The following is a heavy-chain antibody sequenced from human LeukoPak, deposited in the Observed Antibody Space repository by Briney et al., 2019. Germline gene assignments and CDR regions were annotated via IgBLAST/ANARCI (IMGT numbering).Heavy chain of an antibody. V-gene: IGHV3-20*01. D-gene: IGHD6-19*01. CDR3: ARNAVAGTFYYYMDV. J-gene: IGHJ6*03. Sequence: GGSLRLSCAASGFTFDDYGMSWVRQAPGKGLEWASGINWNGGSTGYADSVKGRFTISRDNAKNSLYLQMNSLRAEDTALYHCARNAVAGTFYYYMDVWGKGTTVTVSS. CDR1: GFTFDDYG. CDR2: INWNGGST.